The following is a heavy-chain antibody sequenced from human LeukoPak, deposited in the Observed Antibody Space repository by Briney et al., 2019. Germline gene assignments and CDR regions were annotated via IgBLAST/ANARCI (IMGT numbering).Heavy chain of an antibody. CDR3: TRGAVAVRNAFDI. CDR2: IYYSSKWYN. Sequence: SQTLSLTCAISGNXVSRNSATWHWLRQSPSRGVECLGRIYYSSKWYNDYAISVKSRITTNPDTSKKQFTLQLSSVTPEDTAVYYCTRGAVAVRNAFDIWGQGTRVTVSS. V-gene: IGHV6-1*01. CDR1: GNXVSRNSAT. D-gene: IGHD6-19*01. J-gene: IGHJ3*02.